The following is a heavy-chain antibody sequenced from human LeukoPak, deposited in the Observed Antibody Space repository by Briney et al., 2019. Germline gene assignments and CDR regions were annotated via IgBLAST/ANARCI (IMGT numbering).Heavy chain of an antibody. CDR2: IYAGGTT. CDR1: GFTVSSNY. J-gene: IGHJ4*02. V-gene: IGHV3-66*01. Sequence: PGGSLRLSCAASGFTVSSNYMSWVRQAPGKGLEWVSLIYAGGTTYYADSVKGRFTFSRDNSKNTVFLQMNSLRAEDTAVYYCARGRAQLRDYWGQGTLVTVSS. D-gene: IGHD3-10*01. CDR3: ARGRAQLRDY.